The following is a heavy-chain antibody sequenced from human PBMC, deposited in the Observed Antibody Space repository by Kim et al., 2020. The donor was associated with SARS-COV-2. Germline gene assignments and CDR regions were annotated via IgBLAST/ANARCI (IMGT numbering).Heavy chain of an antibody. CDR3: ALWFGELSFDY. CDR2: IIPIFGTA. D-gene: IGHD3-10*01. J-gene: IGHJ4*02. CDR1: GGTFSSYA. V-gene: IGHV1-69*13. Sequence: SVKVSCKASGGTFSSYAISWVRQAPGQGLEWMGGIIPIFGTANYAKKFQGRVTIIADESTSTAYMELSSLRSEDTAVYYCALWFGELSFDYWGQGTLVTVSS.